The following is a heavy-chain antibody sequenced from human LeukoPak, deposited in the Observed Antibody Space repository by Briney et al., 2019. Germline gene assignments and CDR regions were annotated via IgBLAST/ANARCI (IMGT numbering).Heavy chain of an antibody. CDR2: IIPIFGTA. CDR3: ARIRGGNSWHYYFDY. J-gene: IGHJ4*02. V-gene: IGHV1-69*05. D-gene: IGHD4-23*01. CDR1: GGTSSSYA. Sequence: ASVKVSCKASGGTSSSYAISWVRQAPGQGLEWMGRIIPIFGTANYAQKFQGRVTITTDESTSTAYMELSSLRSEDTAVYYCARIRGGNSWHYYFDYWGQGTLVTVSS.